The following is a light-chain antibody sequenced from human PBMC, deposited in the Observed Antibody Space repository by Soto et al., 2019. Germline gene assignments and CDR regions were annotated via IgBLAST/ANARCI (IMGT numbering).Light chain of an antibody. CDR3: QQLGT. Sequence: EIVLTQSPATVSLSPGERATLSCRASQSVSSYLAWYQQKPGQAPRLLIYDASNRATGIPARFSGSASGTDFTLTISSLEPEDFAVYYCQQLGTFGGGTKVDIK. CDR2: DAS. CDR1: QSVSSY. V-gene: IGKV3-11*01. J-gene: IGKJ4*01.